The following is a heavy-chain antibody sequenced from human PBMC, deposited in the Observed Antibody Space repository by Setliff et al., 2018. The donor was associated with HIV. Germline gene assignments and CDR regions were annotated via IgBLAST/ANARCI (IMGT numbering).Heavy chain of an antibody. V-gene: IGHV4-39*01. D-gene: IGHD6-6*01. CDR3: LTSSIGPLPWDY. CDR2: VYHSGST. Sequence: PSETLSLTCTVSDGSISNYYWGWIRQPPGKGLEWLATVYHSGSTYYNPSLKSRVTISIDTSKNQFSLKMSSVTAADTAVYYCLTSSIGPLPWDYWGQGTLVTVSS. CDR1: DGSISNYY. J-gene: IGHJ4*02.